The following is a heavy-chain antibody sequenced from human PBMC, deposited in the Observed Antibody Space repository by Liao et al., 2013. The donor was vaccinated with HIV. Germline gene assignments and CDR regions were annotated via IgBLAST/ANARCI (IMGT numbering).Heavy chain of an antibody. V-gene: IGHV4-34*01. Sequence: QVQLQQWGAGLLKPSETLSLTCAVYGGSFSGYYWSWIRQPPGKGLEWIGEINHSGSTNYNPSLKSRVTISVDTSMNQFSLKLSSVTAADTAVYFCARGVAEWFFTNAKRTRAFDIWGQGTMVTVSS. D-gene: IGHD3-3*01. CDR3: ARGVAEWFFTNAKRTRAFDI. CDR1: GGSFSGYY. J-gene: IGHJ3*02. CDR2: INHSGST.